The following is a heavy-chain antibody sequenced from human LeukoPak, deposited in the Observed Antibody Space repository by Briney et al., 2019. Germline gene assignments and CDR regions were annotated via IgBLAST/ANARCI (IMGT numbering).Heavy chain of an antibody. CDR2: IWSDGINK. V-gene: IGHV3-33*01. CDR3: ARDELSSYYFDY. CDR1: GFTFSTCA. D-gene: IGHD3-16*02. J-gene: IGHJ4*02. Sequence: ARSLRLSCAASGFTFSTCAMHWVRQAPGKGLEWVAVIWSDGINKFYADSVKGRFTISRDNSKNTLDLQMNSLRAEDTAVYYCARDELSSYYFDYWGQGTLVTVSS.